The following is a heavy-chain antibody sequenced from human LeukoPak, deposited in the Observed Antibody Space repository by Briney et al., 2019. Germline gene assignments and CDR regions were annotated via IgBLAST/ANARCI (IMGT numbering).Heavy chain of an antibody. CDR1: GGSISSYY. J-gene: IGHJ4*02. V-gene: IGHV4-4*07. CDR3: ARHYSSSWYVLLDY. Sequence: SETLSLTCTVSGGSISSYYWSWIRQPAGKGLEWIGRIYTSGSTNYNPSLKSRVTMSVDTSKNQFSLKLSSVTAADTAVYYCARHYSSSWYVLLDYWGQGTLVTVSS. D-gene: IGHD6-13*01. CDR2: IYTSGST.